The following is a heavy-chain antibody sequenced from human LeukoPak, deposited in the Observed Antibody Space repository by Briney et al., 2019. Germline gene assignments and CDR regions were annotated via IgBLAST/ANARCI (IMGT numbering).Heavy chain of an antibody. V-gene: IGHV3-15*01. J-gene: IGHJ4*02. CDR1: GFTFSDAW. Sequence: PGGSLRLSCAGSGFTFSDAWMSRVRQAPGKGLEWVGRIKTKTDGGTTDYAAPVKGRFTISRDDSQNTLYMEMNSLKTEDTAVYYCTTDRRYSSFYWGQGTLVTVSS. CDR2: IKTKTDGGTT. CDR3: TTDRRYSSFY. D-gene: IGHD6-19*01.